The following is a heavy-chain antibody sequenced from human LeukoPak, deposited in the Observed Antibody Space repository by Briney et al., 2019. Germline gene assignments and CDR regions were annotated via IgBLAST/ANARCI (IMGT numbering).Heavy chain of an antibody. J-gene: IGHJ4*02. Sequence: PSETLSLTCTVSGGSISSDYWSWIRQPPGKGLEWIGYIYYSGNTNYNPSLKSRVTISVDTSKNQFSLRLSSVTAADTAVYYCARERFDSGSYYIDYWGQGTLVTVSS. CDR2: IYYSGNT. V-gene: IGHV4-59*01. CDR3: ARERFDSGSYYIDY. D-gene: IGHD1-26*01. CDR1: GGSISSDY.